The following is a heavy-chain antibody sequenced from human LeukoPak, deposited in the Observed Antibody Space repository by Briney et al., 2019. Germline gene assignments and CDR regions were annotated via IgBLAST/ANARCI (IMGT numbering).Heavy chain of an antibody. V-gene: IGHV3-23*01. CDR1: GFTFSSYA. D-gene: IGHD6-13*01. CDR3: ARVDSYNSTWYDVRWFDP. Sequence: GGSLRLSCAASGFTFSSYAMSWVRQAPGKGLEWISDISGSGDIIDYANSVKGRFTISRDNSENTVYLQMNSLRAEDTAVYYCARVDSYNSTWYDVRWFDPWGQGTLVTVSP. J-gene: IGHJ5*02. CDR2: ISGSGDII.